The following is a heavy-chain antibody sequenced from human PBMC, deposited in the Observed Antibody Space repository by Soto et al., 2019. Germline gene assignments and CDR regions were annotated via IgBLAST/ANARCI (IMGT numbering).Heavy chain of an antibody. CDR1: GPTFTYFP. CDR2: ISGSGGIT. D-gene: IGHD3-10*01. Sequence: EVQLLESGGGLVQPGGSLRLSCAASGPTFTYFPMSWVGQAPGRGLEWVSAISGSGGITYYADSVKGRFTISRDNSKNTLFLQMNSLRAEDTAVYYCALLGRSGSGRPYYYGMDVWGQGTTVTVSS. V-gene: IGHV3-23*01. J-gene: IGHJ6*02. CDR3: ALLGRSGSGRPYYYGMDV.